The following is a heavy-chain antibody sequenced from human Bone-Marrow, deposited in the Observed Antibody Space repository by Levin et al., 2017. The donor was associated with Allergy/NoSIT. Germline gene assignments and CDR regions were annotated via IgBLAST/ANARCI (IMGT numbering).Heavy chain of an antibody. CDR3: ARGGGIAARRGLQRPGYGMDV. D-gene: IGHD6-6*01. V-gene: IGHV4-34*01. CDR2: INHSGST. J-gene: IGHJ6*02. Sequence: SETLSLTCAVYGGSFSGYYWSWIRQPPGKGLEWIGEINHSGSTNYNPSLKSRVTISVDTSKNQFSLKLSSVTAADTAVYYCARGGGIAARRGLQRPGYGMDVWGQGTTVTVSS. CDR1: GGSFSGYY.